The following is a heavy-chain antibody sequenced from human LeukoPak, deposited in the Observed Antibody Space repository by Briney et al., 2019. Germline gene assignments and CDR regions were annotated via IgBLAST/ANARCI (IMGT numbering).Heavy chain of an antibody. V-gene: IGHV1-24*01. CDR3: ATDMYGGSYYGALDY. CDR1: GYTFTSYY. D-gene: IGHD1-26*01. Sequence: ASVKVSCKASGYTFTSYYMHWVRQAPGKGLEWMGGFDPEDGETIYAQKFQGRVTMTEDTSTDTAYMELSSLRSEDTAVYYCATDMYGGSYYGALDYWGQGTLVTVSS. J-gene: IGHJ4*02. CDR2: FDPEDGET.